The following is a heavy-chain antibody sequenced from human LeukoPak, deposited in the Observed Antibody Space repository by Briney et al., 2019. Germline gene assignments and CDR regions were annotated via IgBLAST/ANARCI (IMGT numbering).Heavy chain of an antibody. CDR1: GCSFPNYG. Sequence: SVKVSCKASGCSFPNYGISGVRQAPGKEREWIGWITAYDGDTNYAQKFQDRVTMATDTSTSTASMELWSLRSDDTAVYYCARDYQLPSGPDLFDIWGQGTVVTVSS. D-gene: IGHD1-1*01. CDR3: ARDYQLPSGPDLFDI. V-gene: IGHV1-18*01. J-gene: IGHJ3*02. CDR2: ITAYDGDT.